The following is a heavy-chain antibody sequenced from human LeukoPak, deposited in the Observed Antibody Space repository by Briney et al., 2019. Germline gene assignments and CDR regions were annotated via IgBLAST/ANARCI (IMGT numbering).Heavy chain of an antibody. D-gene: IGHD3-10*01. Sequence: GGSLGLSCAASGFSVISNYMSWVRQAPGKGLEWVSAMYSGGSTYYADSVKGRFTISRDNSKNTLYLQMNSLRAEDTAVYYCAKHGSSDYFDYWGQGTLVTVSS. CDR2: MYSGGST. CDR3: AKHGSSDYFDY. J-gene: IGHJ4*02. CDR1: GFSVISNY. V-gene: IGHV3-66*04.